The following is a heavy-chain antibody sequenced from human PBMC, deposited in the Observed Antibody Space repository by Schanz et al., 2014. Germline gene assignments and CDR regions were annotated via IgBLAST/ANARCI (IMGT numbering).Heavy chain of an antibody. CDR3: ARSNYYDNSDYYNSFDY. J-gene: IGHJ4*02. CDR2: FIPILDVG. V-gene: IGHV1-69*02. CDR1: RSTFSSYT. Sequence: QVQLVQSGAEVKKPGSSVKVSCKASRSTFSSYTISWVRQAHGQGLEWVGRFIPILDVGNYAQKFQGRVTNTADKSTSTAYMDLSSLRPEDTAVYYCARSNYYDNSDYYNSFDYWGQGTLXTVSS. D-gene: IGHD3-22*01.